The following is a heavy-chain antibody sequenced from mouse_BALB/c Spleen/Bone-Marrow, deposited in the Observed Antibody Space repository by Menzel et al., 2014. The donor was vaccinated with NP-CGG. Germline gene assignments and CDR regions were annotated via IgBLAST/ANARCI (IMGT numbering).Heavy chain of an antibody. D-gene: IGHD3-2*01. J-gene: IGHJ2*01. Sequence: VKLQESGAELVRPGTSVKVSCKASGYAFTSYLIEWIKQRPGQGLEWIGVINPGSGGANYNEKFKGKATLTADKSSSTAYMQISSLTSDDSAVYFRAREWTARTPSYWGQGTALTVSS. CDR2: INPGSGGA. CDR3: AREWTARTPSY. CDR1: GYAFTSYL. V-gene: IGHV1-54*01.